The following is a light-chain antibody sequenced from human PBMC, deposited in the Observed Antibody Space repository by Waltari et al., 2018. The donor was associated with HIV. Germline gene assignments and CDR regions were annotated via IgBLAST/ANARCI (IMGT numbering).Light chain of an antibody. CDR3: AVWDDSLNGVV. CDR2: IND. Sequence: QSVLTQPPSASATPGQGVGISCSGSRSNIGTNTVNWYQHLPGTAPKLLIYINDQRPSGVPDRISGSKSGTSASLAISGLQSEDEADYYCAVWDDSLNGVVFGGGTKLTVL. J-gene: IGLJ2*01. CDR1: RSNIGTNT. V-gene: IGLV1-44*01.